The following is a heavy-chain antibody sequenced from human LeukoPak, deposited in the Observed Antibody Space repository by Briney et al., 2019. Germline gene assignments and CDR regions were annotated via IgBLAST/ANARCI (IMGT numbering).Heavy chain of an antibody. J-gene: IGHJ4*02. Sequence: GGSLRLSCAASGFTSSDYWMSWVRQAPGKGLEWVANIKQDGSEKYYVDSVRGRFTISRDNSKNSLYLQMNSLRAEDTAVYFCARAMVRGVWTNFDYWGQGTPVTVSS. CDR1: GFTSSDYW. D-gene: IGHD3-10*01. CDR2: IKQDGSEK. CDR3: ARAMVRGVWTNFDY. V-gene: IGHV3-7*04.